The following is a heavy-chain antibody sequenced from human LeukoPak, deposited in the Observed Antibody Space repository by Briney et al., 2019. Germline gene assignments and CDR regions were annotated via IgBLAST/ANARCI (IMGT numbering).Heavy chain of an antibody. CDR3: AKESGIRSYGAYFPH. CDR1: GFTFSNYG. J-gene: IGHJ1*01. CDR2: IPYDGSTK. D-gene: IGHD4-17*01. Sequence: PGRSLRLSCAASGFTFSNYGMQWVRQAPGKGLEWVAVIPYDGSTKYYADSVKGRFTISRDDSKSTLYLQMNSLRAEDTAVYYCAKESGIRSYGAYFPHWAQGTLVTVSS. V-gene: IGHV3-30*18.